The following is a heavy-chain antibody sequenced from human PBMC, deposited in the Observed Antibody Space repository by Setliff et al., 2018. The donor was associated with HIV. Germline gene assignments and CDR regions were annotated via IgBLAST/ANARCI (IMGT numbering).Heavy chain of an antibody. D-gene: IGHD2-15*01. J-gene: IGHJ3*02. CDR3: TTLLSGVGTDVFDI. CDR2: LKSNAEGGTA. V-gene: IGHV3-15*01. Sequence: GSRLSCAGSGFTFSNAWMSWIRQAPGKGLEWVARLKSNAEGGTADYAAPVRRRFTISRDDSKNTLYLLMNSLKVEDTAVYYCTTLLSGVGTDVFDIWGQGTMVTVSS. CDR1: GFTFSNAW.